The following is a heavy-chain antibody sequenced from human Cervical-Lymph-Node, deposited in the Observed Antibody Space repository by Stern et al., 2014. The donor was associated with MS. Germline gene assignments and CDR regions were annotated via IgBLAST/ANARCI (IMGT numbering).Heavy chain of an antibody. D-gene: IGHD6-6*01. J-gene: IGHJ4*02. CDR3: ARERFSSSSRLFDY. CDR1: GFTFDSYA. V-gene: IGHV3-30-3*01. CDR2: ISYDGDNK. Sequence: VQLVESGGGVVQPGRSLRLSCAASGFTFDSYAMHWVRQTPGKGPEWVAVISYDGDNKYYADSVKGRFTISRDNSKNTLYLLMNSLRPEDTAVYYCARERFSSSSRLFDYWGQGALVTVTS.